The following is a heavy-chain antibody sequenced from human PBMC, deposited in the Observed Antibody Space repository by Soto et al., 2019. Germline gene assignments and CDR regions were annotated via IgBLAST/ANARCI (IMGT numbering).Heavy chain of an antibody. CDR2: ISGSGGST. Sequence: VGSPRLSCASSVFTFSSYAMSCVRHAPGKGLEWVSAISGSGGSTYYADSVKGRFTISRDNSKNTLYLQMNSLRAEDTAVYYCAISQRIAVAGNIYWCQRTLVTVS. CDR3: AISQRIAVAGNIY. J-gene: IGHJ4*02. V-gene: IGHV3-23*01. CDR1: VFTFSSYA. D-gene: IGHD6-19*01.